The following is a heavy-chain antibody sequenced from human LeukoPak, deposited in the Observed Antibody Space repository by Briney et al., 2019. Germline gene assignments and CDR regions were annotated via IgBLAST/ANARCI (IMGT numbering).Heavy chain of an antibody. Sequence: ASVKVSCKASEYTFTGFYMHWVRQAPGQGLEWMGWITPSGATNYPQKFQGRVAITRDTSITTAYMDLSRLTSDDTAVYYCARDRYGDGFAHFDYWGQGALVTVSS. D-gene: IGHD5-24*01. CDR3: ARDRYGDGFAHFDY. V-gene: IGHV1-2*02. J-gene: IGHJ4*02. CDR1: EYTFTGFY. CDR2: ITPSGAT.